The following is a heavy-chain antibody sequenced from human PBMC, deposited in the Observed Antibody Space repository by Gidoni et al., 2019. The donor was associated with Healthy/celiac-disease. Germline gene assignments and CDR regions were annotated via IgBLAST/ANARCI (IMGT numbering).Heavy chain of an antibody. CDR3: ARVGISAQDY. CDR2: INHSGST. J-gene: IGHJ4*02. D-gene: IGHD6-6*01. CDR1: GGSFSGYY. V-gene: IGHV4-34*01. Sequence: QVQLQQWGAGLLKPSETLSLTCAVYGGSFSGYYWSWIRQPPGKGLEWIGEINHSGSTNYNPSLKSRVTISVDTSKNQFSRKLSSVTAADTAVYYCARVGISAQDYWGQGTLVTVSS.